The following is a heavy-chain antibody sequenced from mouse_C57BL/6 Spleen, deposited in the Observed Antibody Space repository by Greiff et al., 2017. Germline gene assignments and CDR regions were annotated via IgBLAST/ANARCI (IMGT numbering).Heavy chain of an antibody. J-gene: IGHJ2*01. Sequence: QVQLQQPGAELVKPGASVKLSCKASGYTFTSYWMQWVKQRPGQGLEWIGEIDPTDSYTNYNQKFKGKATLTVDTSSSTAYMQLSILTSEDSAVYYCERWEKRDCFDYWGQGTTLTVSS. CDR1: GYTFTSYW. V-gene: IGHV1-50*01. D-gene: IGHD4-1*01. CDR2: IDPTDSYT. CDR3: ERWEKRDCFDY.